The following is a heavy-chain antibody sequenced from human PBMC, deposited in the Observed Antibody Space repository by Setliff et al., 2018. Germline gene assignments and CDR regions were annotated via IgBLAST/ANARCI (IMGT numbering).Heavy chain of an antibody. CDR3: ARGHPPSDSSGYYYAY. J-gene: IGHJ4*02. D-gene: IGHD3-22*01. CDR2: INHSGNT. V-gene: IGHV4-34*01. Sequence: SETPSLTCAVYSGSFSGYYWSWIRQPPGKGLEWIGEINHSGNTNYNPSLKSRVTISVDTSKNQLSLKLSSVTAADTAVYYCARGHPPSDSSGYYYAYWGQGTLVTVSS. CDR1: SGSFSGYY.